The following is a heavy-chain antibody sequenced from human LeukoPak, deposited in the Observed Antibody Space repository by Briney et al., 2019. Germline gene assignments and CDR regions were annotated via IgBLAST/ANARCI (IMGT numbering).Heavy chain of an antibody. D-gene: IGHD1-20*01. V-gene: IGHV3-33*01. CDR1: GFPLCNYA. CDR2: IWYDGSNK. J-gene: IGHJ4*01. Sequence: PGGSLRLSCAAWGFPLCNYAKHCVRQAPGKGLEWVAVIWYDGSNKNYGDSVKGRFTISRDNSKNTLYVEMNSPRAEDTAVYYCTRAVDTDINWYVDHWGHGTLVTVSS. CDR3: TRAVDTDINWYVDH.